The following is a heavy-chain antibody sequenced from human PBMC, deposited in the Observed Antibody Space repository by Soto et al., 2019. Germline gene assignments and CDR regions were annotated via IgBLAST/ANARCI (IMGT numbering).Heavy chain of an antibody. CDR1: GGTFCSYA. V-gene: IGHV1-69*06. Sequence: SVKVSCKASGGTFCSYAISWVRQAPGQGLEWMGGIIPIFGTANYAQKFQGRVTITADKSTSTAYTELSSLRSEDTAVYYCAREYYYDSSGYASDAFDIWGQGTMVTVSS. D-gene: IGHD3-22*01. CDR3: AREYYYDSSGYASDAFDI. CDR2: IIPIFGTA. J-gene: IGHJ3*02.